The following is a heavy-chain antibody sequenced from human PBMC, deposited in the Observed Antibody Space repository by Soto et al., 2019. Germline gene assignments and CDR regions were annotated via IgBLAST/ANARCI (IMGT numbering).Heavy chain of an antibody. V-gene: IGHV4-4*02. CDR2: IYHSGST. Sequence: QVQLQESGPGLVKPSGTLSLTCAVSGGSISSSNWWCWVRQPPGKGLEWIGEIYHSGSTSYNTSLKRRVTISVDKSKSEFSLKLSSVTAADTAVYYCARGKRSGPDYWAQRPMVTVSS. J-gene: IGHJ4*02. CDR3: ARGKRSGPDY. CDR1: GGSISSSNW. D-gene: IGHD5-12*01.